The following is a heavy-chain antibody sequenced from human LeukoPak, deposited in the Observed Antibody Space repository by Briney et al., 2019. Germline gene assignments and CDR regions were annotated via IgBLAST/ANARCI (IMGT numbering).Heavy chain of an antibody. J-gene: IGHJ3*02. Sequence: PSETLSLTCAVSGGSISSSNWWSWVRQPPGKGLEWIGEIYHSGSTNYNPSLKSRVTISVDTSKNQFSLKLSSVTAADTAVYYCARESTTDAFDIWGQGTMVTVSS. CDR3: ARESTTDAFDI. CDR2: IYHSGST. CDR1: GGSISSSNW. V-gene: IGHV4-4*02. D-gene: IGHD1-7*01.